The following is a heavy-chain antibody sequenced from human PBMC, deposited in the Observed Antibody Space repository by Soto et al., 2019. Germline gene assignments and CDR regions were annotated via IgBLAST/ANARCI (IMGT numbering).Heavy chain of an antibody. J-gene: IGHJ4*02. Sequence: QVQLQESGPGLVKPSETLSLTCSVSGGSISDYQWNWIRQPPGKGLEWIGYIYYSGRTNYNPSLRGRVTISLDTSTKQFSLRLRSVTAADTAVYFCARMRGVGEIWPYGDYGGEGSVFTVSS. D-gene: IGHD3-16*01. CDR2: IYYSGRT. V-gene: IGHV4-59*01. CDR1: GGSISDYQ. CDR3: ARMRGVGEIWPYGDY.